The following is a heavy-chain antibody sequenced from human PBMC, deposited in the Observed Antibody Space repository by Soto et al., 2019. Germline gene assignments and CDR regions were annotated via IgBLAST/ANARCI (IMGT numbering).Heavy chain of an antibody. Sequence: QVQLQQWGAGLLKPSETLSLTCAVYGGSFSGYYWSWIRQPPGKGLEWIGEINHSGSTNYNPSLKSRVTISVDTSKNQFSLKLSSVTAADTAVYYCARGYDFWSGYYAPRSGAIDYWGQGTLVTVSS. CDR1: GGSFSGYY. CDR2: INHSGST. CDR3: ARGYDFWSGYYAPRSGAIDY. J-gene: IGHJ4*02. D-gene: IGHD3-3*01. V-gene: IGHV4-34*01.